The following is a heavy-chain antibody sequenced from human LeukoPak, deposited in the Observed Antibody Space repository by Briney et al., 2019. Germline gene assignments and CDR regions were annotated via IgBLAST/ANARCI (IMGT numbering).Heavy chain of an antibody. CDR2: INPNGGGT. D-gene: IGHD3-3*01. CDR3: AHEESGWQFFDY. Sequence: EASVTVSFKASGYTFTDYYIHWVRQAPGQGLEYMGWINPNGGGTKYAQKFQGRVTMTRDTSISTDYMEMRSLTSDDTALYFCAHEESGWQFFDYWGQGTLVTVST. V-gene: IGHV1-2*02. CDR1: GYTFTDYY. J-gene: IGHJ4*02.